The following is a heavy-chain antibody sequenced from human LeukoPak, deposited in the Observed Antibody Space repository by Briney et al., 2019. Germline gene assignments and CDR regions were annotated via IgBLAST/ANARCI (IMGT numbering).Heavy chain of an antibody. J-gene: IGHJ4*02. Sequence: PSETLSLTCAVYGGSFSGYFWSWIRQPPGKGLEWIGEINHSGSTNYKPALKSRVTISVDTSKNQFSLKLTSVTTADTAMYYCARGIAVVGLDFWGQGTLVTVSS. CDR3: ARGIAVVGLDF. CDR2: INHSGST. CDR1: GGSFSGYF. D-gene: IGHD6-19*01. V-gene: IGHV4-34*01.